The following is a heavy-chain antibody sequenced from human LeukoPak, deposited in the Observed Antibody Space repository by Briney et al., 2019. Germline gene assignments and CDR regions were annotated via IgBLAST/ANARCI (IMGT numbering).Heavy chain of an antibody. CDR1: GFTFSSYS. CDR3: ARVGRELPPIDYYYYYMDV. CDR2: ISSSSSTI. J-gene: IGHJ6*03. Sequence: PGGSLRLSCAASGFTFSSYSMNWVRQAPGKGLEWVSYISSSSSTIYYADSVKGRFTISRDNAKNSLYLQMNSLRAEDTAVYYCARVGRELPPIDYYYYYMDVWGKGTTVTVSS. V-gene: IGHV3-48*01. D-gene: IGHD1-26*01.